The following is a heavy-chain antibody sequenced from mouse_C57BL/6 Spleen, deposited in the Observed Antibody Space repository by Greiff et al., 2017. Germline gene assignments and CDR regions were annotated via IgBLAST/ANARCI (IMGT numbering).Heavy chain of an antibody. D-gene: IGHD1-1*01. Sequence: QVQLQQPGAELVRPGTSVKLSCKASGYTFTSYWMHWVKQRPGQGLEWIGVIDPSDSYTNYNQKFKGKATLTVDTSSSTAYMQLSSLTSEDSAVYYCARGGGTLYAMDYWGQGTSVTVSS. J-gene: IGHJ4*01. V-gene: IGHV1-59*01. CDR2: IDPSDSYT. CDR3: ARGGGTLYAMDY. CDR1: GYTFTSYW.